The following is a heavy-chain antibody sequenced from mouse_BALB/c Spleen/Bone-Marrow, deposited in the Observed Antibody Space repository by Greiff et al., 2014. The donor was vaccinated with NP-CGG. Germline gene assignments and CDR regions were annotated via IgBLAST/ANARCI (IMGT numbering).Heavy chain of an antibody. CDR2: IWGGGGN. J-gene: IGHJ1*01. V-gene: IGHV2-6-5*01. CDR1: GFSLNDYG. D-gene: IGHD2-1*01. CDR3: AKQYGNYDWYFDV. Sequence: VQLQQSGPGLVAPSQSLSITCTVSGFSLNDYGVSWIRQPPEKGLEWLGVIWGGGGNYYNSALKSRLSISKDNSKSQVFLKMISLQTDDTTMYYYAKQYGNYDWYFDVWGAGTTVTVSS.